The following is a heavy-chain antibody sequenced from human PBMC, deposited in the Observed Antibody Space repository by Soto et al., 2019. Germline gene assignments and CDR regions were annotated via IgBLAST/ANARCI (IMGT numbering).Heavy chain of an antibody. V-gene: IGHV3-53*01. CDR3: ARATRGPQQPGDY. CDR2: IYSGGST. J-gene: IGHJ4*02. CDR1: GFTVSSNY. Sequence: EVQLVESGGGLIQPGGSLRLSCAASGFTVSSNYMSWVRQAPGKGLEWVSVIYSGGSTYYADSVKGRFTISRDNSKNTLYLQMNSLRAEDTAVYYCARATRGPQQPGDYWGQGTLVTVSS. D-gene: IGHD6-13*01.